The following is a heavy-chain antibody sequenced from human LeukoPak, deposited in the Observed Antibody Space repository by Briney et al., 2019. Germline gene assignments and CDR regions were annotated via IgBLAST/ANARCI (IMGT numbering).Heavy chain of an antibody. CDR1: GYTFTSYG. J-gene: IGHJ3*02. CDR3: ARDTRRRIVVVPAADDAFDI. V-gene: IGHV1-18*01. Sequence: ASVKVSCKASGYTFTSYGISWVRQAPGQGLEWMGWISAYNCNTNYAQKLQGRVTMTTDTSTSTAYMELRSLRSDDTAVYYCARDTRRRIVVVPAADDAFDIWGQGTMVTVSS. D-gene: IGHD2-2*01. CDR2: ISAYNCNT.